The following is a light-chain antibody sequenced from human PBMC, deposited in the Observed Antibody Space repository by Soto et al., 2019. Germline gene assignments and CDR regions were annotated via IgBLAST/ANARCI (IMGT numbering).Light chain of an antibody. CDR1: QSVSSN. V-gene: IGKV1-5*01. CDR3: QQYNSYST. Sequence: MTQSPATLSVSPGERATLSCRASQSVSSNLAWYQQKPGKAPKLLIYDASSWESGVPSRFSGSGSGTEFTLTISSLQPDDFATYYCQQYNSYSTFGQGTKVDIK. J-gene: IGKJ1*01. CDR2: DAS.